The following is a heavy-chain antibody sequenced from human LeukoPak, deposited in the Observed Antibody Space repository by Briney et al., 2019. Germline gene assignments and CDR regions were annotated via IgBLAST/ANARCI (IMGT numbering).Heavy chain of an antibody. CDR3: AKDNGSGWYAVTPFDY. CDR2: ISGSGGST. J-gene: IGHJ4*02. Sequence: GGSLRLSCAASGFTFSSYAMSWVSQAPGKGLEWVSAISGSGGSTYYADSVKGRFTISRDNSKNTLYLQMNSLRAEDTAVYYCAKDNGSGWYAVTPFDYWGQGTLVTVSS. D-gene: IGHD6-19*01. V-gene: IGHV3-23*01. CDR1: GFTFSSYA.